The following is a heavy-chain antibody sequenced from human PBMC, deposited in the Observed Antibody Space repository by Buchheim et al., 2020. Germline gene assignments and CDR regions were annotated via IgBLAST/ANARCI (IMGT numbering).Heavy chain of an antibody. Sequence: QLQLQESGPGLVKPSETLSLTCTVSGGSISSSSYYWGWIRQPPGKGLEWIGRIYYSGTTYYNPALQSRVTISINTSKHHFSLKLSSVTAADTAVYYGARHNTFAAANYGVDVWGQGTT. CDR2: IYYSGTT. J-gene: IGHJ6*02. CDR1: GGSISSSSYY. D-gene: IGHD6-13*01. V-gene: IGHV4-39*07. CDR3: ARHNTFAAANYGVDV.